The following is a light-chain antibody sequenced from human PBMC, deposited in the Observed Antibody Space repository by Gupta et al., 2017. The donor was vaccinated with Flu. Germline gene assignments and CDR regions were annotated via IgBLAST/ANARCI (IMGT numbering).Light chain of an antibody. CDR3: GSYANSNTYV. V-gene: IGLV2-14*01. Sequence: TSSDSGGYNYVSWYQQHPGKVPKLMIFEVTNRPSGVSNRFSGSKSGNTASLTISGLQAEDEADYYCGSYANSNTYVFGSGTTVTVL. CDR2: EVT. J-gene: IGLJ1*01. CDR1: SSDSGGYNY.